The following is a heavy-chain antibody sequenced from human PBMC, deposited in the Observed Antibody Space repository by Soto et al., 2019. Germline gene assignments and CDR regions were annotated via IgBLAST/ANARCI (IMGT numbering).Heavy chain of an antibody. CDR1: GNTLSELF. CDR2: LDTEEGET. D-gene: IGHD5-18*01. J-gene: IGHJ4*02. CDR3: ATAGYSYGFDY. Sequence: QVQLVQSGAEVKKPGASVKVSCKVSGNTLSELFMHWVRQAPGKGLEWLGGLDTEEGETIYAQKFQGRVTMTEDTSTDTAYMELRSLRSEDTAVYYCATAGYSYGFDYWGQGTLVTVSS. V-gene: IGHV1-24*01.